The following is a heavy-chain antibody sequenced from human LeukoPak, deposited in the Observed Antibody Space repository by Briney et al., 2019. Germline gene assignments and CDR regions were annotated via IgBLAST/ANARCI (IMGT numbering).Heavy chain of an antibody. D-gene: IGHD5-12*01. CDR1: GGSISSYY. J-gene: IGHJ4*02. Sequence: SETLSLTCTVSGGSISSYYWSWIRQPPGKGLEWIGYIYYSGSTNYNPSLKSRVTISVDTSKDQFSLKLSSVTAADTAVYYCARSTWIKIGAFDYWGQGTLVTVSS. CDR2: IYYSGST. V-gene: IGHV4-59*01. CDR3: ARSTWIKIGAFDY.